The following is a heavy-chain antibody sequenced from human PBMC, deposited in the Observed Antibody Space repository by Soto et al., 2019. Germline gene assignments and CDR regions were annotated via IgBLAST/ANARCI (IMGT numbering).Heavy chain of an antibody. D-gene: IGHD3-3*02. CDR1: GFTFSRYW. CDR3: ARGIQTFDL. CDR2: IKEDGSEK. Sequence: GGSLRLSCVASGFTFSRYWMTWVRQTPGKGLEWVANIKEDGSEKYYVDSVKGRFTISRDNVKNSLDLQMNSLRVEDTATYYCARGIQTFDLWGRGTLVTVSS. J-gene: IGHJ2*01. V-gene: IGHV3-7*04.